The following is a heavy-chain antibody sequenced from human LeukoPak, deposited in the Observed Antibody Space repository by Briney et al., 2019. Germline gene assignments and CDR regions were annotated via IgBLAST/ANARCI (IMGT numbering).Heavy chain of an antibody. V-gene: IGHV3-74*01. CDR3: ARESKYSGYPFDY. CDR2: VNSDGSGT. Sequence: SGGSLRLSCAASGFTFSSYWMHWVRQAPGKGLVWVSRVNSDGSGTTYADSVKGRFTIPRDNAKNTLYLQMNSLRAEDTAVYYCARESKYSGYPFDYWGQGTLVTVSS. CDR1: GFTFSSYW. D-gene: IGHD5-12*01. J-gene: IGHJ4*02.